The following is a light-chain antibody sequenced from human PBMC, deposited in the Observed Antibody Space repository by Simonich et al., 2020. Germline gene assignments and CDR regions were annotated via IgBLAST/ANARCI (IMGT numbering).Light chain of an antibody. J-gene: IGKJ4*01. CDR1: QSISSY. V-gene: IGKV1-39*01. Sequence: DIQMTPSPSSLSASVGDRVTITCRSSQSISSYLNWYQQKPGKATKLLIYAASSLQSGIPSRFSGSESGTDVTLTISSLQPEDFATYYCQQSYSTPLTFGGGTKVEIK. CDR3: QQSYSTPLT. CDR2: AAS.